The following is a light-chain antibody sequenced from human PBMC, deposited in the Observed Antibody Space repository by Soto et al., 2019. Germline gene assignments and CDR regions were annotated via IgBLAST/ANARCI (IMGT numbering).Light chain of an antibody. Sequence: QSVLTQPPSASGAPGQRVTISCSGSASNIGRDPVNWYQQVPGTAPKLLIYENNHRPSGVPDRFSGSKSGTSASLVISGLQSEDEAEYFCCSYAGGYTYLFGTWTKVTVL. CDR2: ENN. J-gene: IGLJ1*01. V-gene: IGLV1-44*01. CDR3: CSYAGGYTYL. CDR1: ASNIGRDP.